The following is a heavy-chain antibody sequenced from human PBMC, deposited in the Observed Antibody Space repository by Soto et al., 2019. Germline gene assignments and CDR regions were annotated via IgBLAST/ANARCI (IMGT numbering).Heavy chain of an antibody. Sequence: PGGSLRLSCAASGFTFSSYAMHWVRQAPGKGLEWVAVISYDGSNKYYADSVKGRFTISRDNSKNTLYLQMNSLRAEDTAVYYCAREQGYTVTMKVRGYYYGMDVWGQGTTVTVSS. J-gene: IGHJ6*02. CDR3: AREQGYTVTMKVRGYYYGMDV. CDR2: ISYDGSNK. CDR1: GFTFSSYA. V-gene: IGHV3-30-3*01. D-gene: IGHD4-17*01.